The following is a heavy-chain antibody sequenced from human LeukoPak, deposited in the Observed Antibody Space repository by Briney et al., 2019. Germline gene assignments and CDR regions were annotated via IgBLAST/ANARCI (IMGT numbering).Heavy chain of an antibody. CDR2: IKQDGSEK. J-gene: IGHJ4*02. D-gene: IGHD6-13*01. CDR3: ARTGPLPGYSSSWGSYYFDY. V-gene: IGHV3-7*01. Sequence: GGSLRLSCAASGFTFSSYWMSWVRQAPGKGLEWVANIKQDGSEKYYVDSVKGRFTISRDNAKNSLYLQMNSLRAEDTAVYYCARTGPLPGYSSSWGSYYFDYWGQGTLVTVSS. CDR1: GFTFSSYW.